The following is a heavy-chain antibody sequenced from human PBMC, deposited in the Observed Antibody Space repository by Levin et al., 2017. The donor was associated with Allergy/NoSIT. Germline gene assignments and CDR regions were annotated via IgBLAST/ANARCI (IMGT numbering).Heavy chain of an antibody. Sequence: ASVKVSCKASGYTFTSYAMHWVRQAPGQRLEWMGWINAGNGNTKYSQKFQGRVTITRDTSASTAYMELSSLRSEDTAVYYCARGLSPSIVVVVAAMVYWGQGTLVTVSS. CDR3: ARGLSPSIVVVVAAMVY. CDR2: INAGNGNT. D-gene: IGHD2-15*01. CDR1: GYTFTSYA. V-gene: IGHV1-3*01. J-gene: IGHJ4*02.